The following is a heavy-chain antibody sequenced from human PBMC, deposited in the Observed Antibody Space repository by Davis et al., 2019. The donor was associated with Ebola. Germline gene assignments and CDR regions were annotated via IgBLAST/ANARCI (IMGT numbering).Heavy chain of an antibody. CDR2: IIPLFGTA. V-gene: IGHV1-69*13. J-gene: IGHJ5*02. CDR1: LGTLSCYP. D-gene: IGHD3-9*01. CDR3: ARLEYDILPRSVRYNWFDP. Sequence: ASSVTVSFQSSLGTLSCYPIRWVRQAPGQGLAWMGGIIPLFGTANYAQKFQGRVTITADESTSTAYMELTSLRSEDTAVYYCARLEYDILPRSVRYNWFDPWGQGTLVTVSS.